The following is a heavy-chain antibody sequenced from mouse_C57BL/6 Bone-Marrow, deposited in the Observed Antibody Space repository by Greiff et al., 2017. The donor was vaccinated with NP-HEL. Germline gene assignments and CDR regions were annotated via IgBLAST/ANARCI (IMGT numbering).Heavy chain of an antibody. D-gene: IGHD2-1*01. J-gene: IGHJ4*01. Sequence: EVQGVESGEGLVKPGGSLKLSCAASGFTFSSYAMSWVRQTPEKRLEWVAYISSGGDYIYYADTVKGRFTISRDNARNTLYLQMSSLKSEDTAMYYCTSSEGPYGNYGAMDYWGQGTSVTVSS. CDR3: TSSEGPYGNYGAMDY. CDR1: GFTFSSYA. V-gene: IGHV5-9-1*02. CDR2: ISSGGDYI.